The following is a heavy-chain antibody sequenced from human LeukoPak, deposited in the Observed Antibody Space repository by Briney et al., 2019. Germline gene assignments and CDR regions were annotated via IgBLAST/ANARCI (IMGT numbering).Heavy chain of an antibody. CDR1: GYTFTGYY. Sequence: ASLKVSCNASGYTFTGYYMHWVRQAPGQGLEWMGWINPNSSGTNYAQTFQGRVTTTRDTSISTAYMELSSLRSDDTAVYYCARDNVLWFAELFSGYYYMDVWGKGTTVTVSS. CDR3: ARDNVLWFAELFSGYYYMDV. J-gene: IGHJ6*03. CDR2: INPNSSGT. D-gene: IGHD3-10*01. V-gene: IGHV1-2*02.